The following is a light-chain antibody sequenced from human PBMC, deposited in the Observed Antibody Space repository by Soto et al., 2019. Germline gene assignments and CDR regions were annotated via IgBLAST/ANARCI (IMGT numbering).Light chain of an antibody. CDR3: SSYTTSNTRQIV. CDR1: ISDVGGYNY. J-gene: IGLJ1*01. CDR2: DVS. V-gene: IGLV2-14*03. Sequence: SVLTQPASVSGSPGQSITISRTGTISDVGGYNYVSWYQHHPGKAPKLIIYDVSNRPSGVSIRFSGSKSDNTASLTISGLQPEDEADYHCSSYTTSNTRQIVFGTGTKVTVL.